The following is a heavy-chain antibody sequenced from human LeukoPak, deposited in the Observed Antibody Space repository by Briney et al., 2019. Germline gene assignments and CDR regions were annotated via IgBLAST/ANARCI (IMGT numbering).Heavy chain of an antibody. Sequence: GASVKVSCKASGYTFTSYGISWVRQAPGQGLEWMGWISAYNGNTNYAQKLQGRVTMTTDTSTSTAYMELRSLRSDETAVYYCASVNYYDSSGYYHVYYMDVWGKGTTVTVSS. D-gene: IGHD3-22*01. J-gene: IGHJ6*03. CDR3: ASVNYYDSSGYYHVYYMDV. CDR1: GYTFTSYG. V-gene: IGHV1-18*01. CDR2: ISAYNGNT.